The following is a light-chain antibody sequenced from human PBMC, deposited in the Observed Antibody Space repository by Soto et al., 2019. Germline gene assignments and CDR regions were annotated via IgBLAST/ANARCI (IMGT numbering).Light chain of an antibody. CDR2: LNSDGTH. V-gene: IGLV4-69*01. J-gene: IGLJ3*02. CDR1: SGHSSYA. CDR3: TSYGGRDNLM. Sequence: QSVLTQSPSASASLGASVKLTCTLSSGHSSYAIAWHQQQPEKGPRYLMKLNSDGTHSKGDGIPDRFSGSSSGAERYLTISRLQSEDEADYYCTSYGGRDNLMFGGGTKLTVL.